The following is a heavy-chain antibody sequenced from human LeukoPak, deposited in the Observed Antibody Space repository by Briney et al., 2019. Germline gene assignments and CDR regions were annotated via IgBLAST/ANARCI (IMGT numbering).Heavy chain of an antibody. CDR1: GFSFSTYW. D-gene: IGHD3-9*01. J-gene: IGHJ5*02. CDR2: IKLDGSEK. Sequence: PGGSLRLSCAASGFSFSTYWMSWVRQAPGKGLEWVANIKLDGSEKYYVDFVKGRFTISRDNARNSLYLQMNSLRAEDTAVYHCVQGGRYHYASWGQGTLVTVSS. V-gene: IGHV3-7*01. CDR3: VQGGRYHYAS.